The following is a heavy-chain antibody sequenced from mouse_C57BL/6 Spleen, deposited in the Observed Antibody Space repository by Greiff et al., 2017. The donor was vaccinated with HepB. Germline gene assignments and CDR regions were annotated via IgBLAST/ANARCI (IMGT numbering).Heavy chain of an antibody. CDR1: GYTFTSYW. CDR3: ARRLWYYFDY. Sequence: VQLQQSGAELVKPGASVKLSCKASGYTFTSYWMQWVKQRPGQGLEWIGEIDPSDSYTNYNQKFKGKATLTVDTSSSTAYMQLSSLTSEDSAVYYCARRLWYYFDYWGQGTTLTVSS. CDR2: IDPSDSYT. J-gene: IGHJ2*01. D-gene: IGHD1-1*02. V-gene: IGHV1-50*01.